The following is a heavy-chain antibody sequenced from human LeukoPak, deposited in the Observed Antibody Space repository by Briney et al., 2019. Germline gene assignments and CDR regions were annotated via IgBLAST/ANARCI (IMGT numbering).Heavy chain of an antibody. Sequence: GGSLRLSCAASGFTFSSYGMHWVRQAPGKGLEWVAVISYDGSNKYYADSVKGRFTISRDNSKNTLYLQMNSLRAEDTAVYYCARDLSDYGTDYWGQGTLVTVSS. V-gene: IGHV3-30*03. CDR1: GFTFSSYG. CDR2: ISYDGSNK. CDR3: ARDLSDYGTDY. D-gene: IGHD4-17*01. J-gene: IGHJ4*02.